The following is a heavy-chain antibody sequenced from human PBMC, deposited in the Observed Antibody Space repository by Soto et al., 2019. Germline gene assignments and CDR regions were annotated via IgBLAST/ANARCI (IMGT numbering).Heavy chain of an antibody. CDR3: ARQALLGYCSSTSCQDYYYYGMDV. D-gene: IGHD2-2*01. CDR1: GFTFSSYG. V-gene: IGHV3-30*03. J-gene: IGHJ6*02. CDR2: ISYDGSNK. Sequence: GGSLRLSCAASGFTFSSYGMHWVRQAPGKGLEWVAVISYDGSNKYYADSVKGRFTISRDNSKNTLYLQMNSLRAEDTAVYYCARQALLGYCSSTSCQDYYYYGMDVWGQGTTVTVSS.